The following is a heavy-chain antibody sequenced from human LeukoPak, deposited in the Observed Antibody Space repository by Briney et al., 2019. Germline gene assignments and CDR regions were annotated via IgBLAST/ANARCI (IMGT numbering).Heavy chain of an antibody. CDR2: IYYSGST. CDR3: ARNCGGDCYSLRYGMDV. D-gene: IGHD2-21*02. Sequence: SETLSLTCTVSGGSISSYYWSWIRQPPGKGLEWIGYIYYSGSTNYNPSLKSRVTISVDTSKNQFSLKLSSVTAADTAVYYCARNCGGDCYSLRYGMDVWGQGTTVTVSS. J-gene: IGHJ6*02. V-gene: IGHV4-59*01. CDR1: GGSISSYY.